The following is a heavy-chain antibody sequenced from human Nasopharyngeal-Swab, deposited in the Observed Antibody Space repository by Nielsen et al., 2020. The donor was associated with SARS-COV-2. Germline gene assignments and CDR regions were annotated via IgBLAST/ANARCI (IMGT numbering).Heavy chain of an antibody. J-gene: IGHJ3*02. CDR2: ISSSSSYI. CDR3: ARGYSGYDDAFDI. CDR1: GFTFSSYR. V-gene: IGHV3-21*01. Sequence: GESLKISCAASGFTFSSYRMNWVRQAPGKGLEWVSSISSSSSYIFYADSVKGRFTISRDNAKSSLYLQMNSLRAEDTAMYYCARGYSGYDDAFDIWGQGTMVTVSS. D-gene: IGHD5-12*01.